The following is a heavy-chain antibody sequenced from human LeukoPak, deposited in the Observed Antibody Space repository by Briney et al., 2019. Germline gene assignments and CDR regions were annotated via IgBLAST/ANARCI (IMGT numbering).Heavy chain of an antibody. V-gene: IGHV4-59*01. CDR3: ARVPADHYYDSSGYHDAVDI. Sequence: SETLSLTCTVSGGSISSYYWSWIRQPPGKGLEWIGYMYYSGSTNYNPSLKRRVTISVDTSKNQFSLKLSSVTAADTAVYYCARVPADHYYDSSGYHDAVDIWGQGTMVTVSS. J-gene: IGHJ3*02. D-gene: IGHD3-22*01. CDR2: MYYSGST. CDR1: GGSISSYY.